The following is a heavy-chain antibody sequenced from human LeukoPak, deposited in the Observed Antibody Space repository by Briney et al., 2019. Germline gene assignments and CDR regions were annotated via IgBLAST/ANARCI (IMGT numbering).Heavy chain of an antibody. CDR2: INPDSGGT. CDR1: GYPYSSYY. Sequence: ASVKVSCKASGYPYSSYYIHWVRLAPGQGLEWMGWINPDSGGTNYAQKFQGRVTMTRDTSITTSYIELTGLRSDDTAVYYCARRIAGNKLGGTVYFDYWGQGTLVTVSS. CDR3: ARRIAGNKLGGTVYFDY. V-gene: IGHV1-2*02. D-gene: IGHD4-17*01. J-gene: IGHJ4*02.